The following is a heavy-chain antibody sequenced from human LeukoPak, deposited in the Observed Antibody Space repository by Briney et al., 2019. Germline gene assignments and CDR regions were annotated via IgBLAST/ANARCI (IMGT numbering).Heavy chain of an antibody. D-gene: IGHD2-15*01. V-gene: IGHV1-2*02. CDR3: ARVGYCSGGTCYAWFDP. Sequence: GASVKVSCKASGYTFTGYYMHWVRQAPGQGLEWMGWINPNSGGANYAQKFQGRVTMTRDTSISTAYMELSRLRSDDTAVYYCARVGYCSGGTCYAWFDPWGQGTLVTVSS. CDR1: GYTFTGYY. J-gene: IGHJ5*02. CDR2: INPNSGGA.